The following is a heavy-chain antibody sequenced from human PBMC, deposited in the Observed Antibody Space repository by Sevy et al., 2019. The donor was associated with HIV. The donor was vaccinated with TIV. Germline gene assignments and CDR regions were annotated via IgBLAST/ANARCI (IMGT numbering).Heavy chain of an antibody. V-gene: IGHV3-13*01. CDR1: GFIFSSYE. Sequence: GGSLRLSCAASGFIFSSYEMHWVRQVTGKTLEWVSGIGTSGDAYYPDSVKGRFTISRENARNSLYLQMNSLRAGDTAVYYCAREGNWGSLDFWGQGTLVTVSS. J-gene: IGHJ4*02. D-gene: IGHD7-27*01. CDR2: IGTSGDA. CDR3: AREGNWGSLDF.